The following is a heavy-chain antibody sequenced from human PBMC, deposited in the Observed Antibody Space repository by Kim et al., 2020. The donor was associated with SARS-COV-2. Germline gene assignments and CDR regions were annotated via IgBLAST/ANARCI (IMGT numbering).Heavy chain of an antibody. CDR3: ARPREPGDEDAFDI. CDR1: GGTFSSYA. CDR2: IIPIFGTA. Sequence: SVKVSCKASGGTFSSYAISWVRQAPGQGLEWMGGIIPIFGTANYAQKFQGRVTITADESTSTAYMELSSLRSEDTAVYYCARPREPGDEDAFDIWGQGTMVTVSS. D-gene: IGHD7-27*01. J-gene: IGHJ3*02. V-gene: IGHV1-69*13.